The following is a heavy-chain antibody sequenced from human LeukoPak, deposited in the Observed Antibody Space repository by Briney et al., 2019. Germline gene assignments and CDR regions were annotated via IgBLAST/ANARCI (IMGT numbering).Heavy chain of an antibody. J-gene: IGHJ4*02. CDR2: IHHSGST. D-gene: IGHD3-16*01. V-gene: IGHV4-38-2*02. CDR3: ARGGAPQGPAFDY. CDR1: NYSLSSKYY. Sequence: SETLSLTCTVSNYSLSSKYYWGWIRQPPGKGLEWIASIHHSGSTFYNPSLTSRLTMSVDTSRNQFSLKLSSVTAADTAMYYCARGGAPQGPAFDYWGQGTLVTVSS.